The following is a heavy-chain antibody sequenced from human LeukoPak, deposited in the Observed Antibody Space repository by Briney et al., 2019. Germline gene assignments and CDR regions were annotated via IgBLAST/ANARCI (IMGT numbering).Heavy chain of an antibody. CDR3: ARQVAVADKAGFDF. V-gene: IGHV4-4*07. Sequence: SETLSLTCTVSGGSISSYYWSWIRQPAGKGLEWIGRIYTTGSTNYNPSLKSRVNMSADTSKNQFSLKLSSVTAADTAVYYCARQVAVADKAGFDFWGKEPLVTVSS. CDR1: GGSISSYY. D-gene: IGHD6-19*01. CDR2: IYTTGST. J-gene: IGHJ4*02.